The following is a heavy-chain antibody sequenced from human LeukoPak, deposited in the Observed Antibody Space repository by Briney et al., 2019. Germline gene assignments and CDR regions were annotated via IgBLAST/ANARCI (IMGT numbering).Heavy chain of an antibody. J-gene: IGHJ5*02. Sequence: PEALSLTCTVPGGSINNAVYYWDWIRQTPGNGLEWIGNIHNSGNTSYKSSLKSRVGMSIDTSQNQFSLRLSSVTAADTAVYYCARHPGRSNWFDTWGQGILVTISS. CDR1: GGSINNAVYY. V-gene: IGHV4-39*01. CDR3: ARHPGRSNWFDT. CDR2: IHNSGNT. D-gene: IGHD3-10*01.